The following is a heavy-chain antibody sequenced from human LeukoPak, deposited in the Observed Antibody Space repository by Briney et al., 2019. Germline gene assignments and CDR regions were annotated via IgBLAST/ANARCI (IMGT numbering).Heavy chain of an antibody. D-gene: IGHD4-11*01. V-gene: IGHV1-2*02. CDR1: GYTFTDHD. CDR3: ARVSGNYIYYYMDV. J-gene: IGHJ6*03. Sequence: ASVKVSCKASGYTFTDHDMHWVRQAPGQGLEWMGWINPKSGGTDYALKFQGRVTLTRDTSINTVYMELTSLSSDDTAVYYCARVSGNYIYYYMDVWGKGTTVSVSS. CDR2: INPKSGGT.